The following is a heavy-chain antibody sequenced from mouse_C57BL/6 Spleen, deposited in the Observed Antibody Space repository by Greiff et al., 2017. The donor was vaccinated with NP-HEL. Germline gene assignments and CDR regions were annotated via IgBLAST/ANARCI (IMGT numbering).Heavy chain of an antibody. CDR3: SNWVDWDGIDY. V-gene: IGHV1-80*01. D-gene: IGHD4-1*01. CDR2: IYPGDGDT. J-gene: IGHJ3*01. Sequence: VQLQQSGAELVKPGASVKISCKASGYAFSSYWMNWVKQRPGKGLEWIGQIYPGDGDTNYNGKFKGKATLTADKSSSTAYMQLSSLTSEDSEFYFCSNWVDWDGIDYWGQGTLVTVSA. CDR1: GYAFSSYW.